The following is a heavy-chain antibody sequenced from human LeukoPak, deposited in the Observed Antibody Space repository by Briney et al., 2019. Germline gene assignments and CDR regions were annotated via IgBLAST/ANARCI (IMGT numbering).Heavy chain of an antibody. Sequence: GASLRLSCAAPGFTFSSYAMSWVRQAPGKGLEWVSAISGSGGSTYYADSVKGRFTISRDNSKNTLYLQMNSLRAEDTAVYYCAKDGPYVWGSYRRGYSYGLDYWGQGTLVTVSS. CDR2: ISGSGGST. J-gene: IGHJ4*02. D-gene: IGHD3-16*02. V-gene: IGHV3-23*01. CDR1: GFTFSSYA. CDR3: AKDGPYVWGSYRRGYSYGLDY.